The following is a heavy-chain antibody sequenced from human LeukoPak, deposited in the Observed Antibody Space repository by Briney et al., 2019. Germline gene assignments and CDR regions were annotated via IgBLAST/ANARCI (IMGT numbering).Heavy chain of an antibody. V-gene: IGHV7-4-1*02. CDR2: INTNTGNP. Sequence: ASVKVSCKASGYTFTSYAMNWVRQAPGQGLEWMGWINTNTGNPTYAQGFTGRFVFSLDTSVSTAYLQISSLKAEDTAVYYCARDASDGSYLGGEGFDYWGQGTLVTVSS. J-gene: IGHJ4*02. CDR3: ARDASDGSYLGGEGFDY. D-gene: IGHD1-26*01. CDR1: GYTFTSYA.